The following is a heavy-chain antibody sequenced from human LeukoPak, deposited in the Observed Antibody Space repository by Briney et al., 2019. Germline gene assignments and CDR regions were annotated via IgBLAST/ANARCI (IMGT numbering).Heavy chain of an antibody. J-gene: IGHJ4*02. Sequence: PGRSLRLSCAASGFTFNNYAIHWVRQAPGKGLEWVAIISFDGGNKYYADSVKGRFTISRDNSKNTLYLQMNSLRAEDTAVYYCARDGIVGSPLFKFGYWGQGTLVTVSS. V-gene: IGHV3-30-3*01. CDR1: GFTFNNYA. CDR3: ARDGIVGSPLFKFGY. D-gene: IGHD1-26*01. CDR2: ISFDGGNK.